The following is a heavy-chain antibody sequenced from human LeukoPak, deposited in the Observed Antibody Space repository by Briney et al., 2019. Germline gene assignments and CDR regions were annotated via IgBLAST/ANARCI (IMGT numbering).Heavy chain of an antibody. V-gene: IGHV4-34*01. D-gene: IGHD6-13*01. CDR3: ARTEKRVRYSSSWQSLTLFDY. Sequence: PSETLSLTCAVYGGSFSGYYWSWLRQPPGKGLEWIGEINHSGSTNYNPSLKSRVTISVDTSKNQFSLKLSSVTAADTAVYYCARTEKRVRYSSSWQSLTLFDYWGQGTLVTVSS. J-gene: IGHJ4*02. CDR1: GGSFSGYY. CDR2: INHSGST.